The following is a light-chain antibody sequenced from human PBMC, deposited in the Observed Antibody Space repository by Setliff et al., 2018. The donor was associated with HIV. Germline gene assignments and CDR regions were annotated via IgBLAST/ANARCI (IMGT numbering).Light chain of an antibody. CDR3: CSYARTSTFTYV. CDR1: SSDVGGYNF. Sequence: QSALTQPRSVSGSPGQPVTISCTGTSSDVGGYNFVSWYQQHPGKAPKLLIYDVTKRPSGVPDRFSGSKSGNTASLTISGLQPEDEADYFCCSYARTSTFTYVFGTGTKVTVL. V-gene: IGLV2-11*01. J-gene: IGLJ1*01. CDR2: DVT.